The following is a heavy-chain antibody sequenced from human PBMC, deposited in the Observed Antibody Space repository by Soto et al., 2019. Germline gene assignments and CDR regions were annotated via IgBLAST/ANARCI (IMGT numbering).Heavy chain of an antibody. CDR1: GGSISSYY. CDR2: IYYSGST. J-gene: IGHJ5*01. CDR3: SRNRWFDS. Sequence: SETLSLTCTVSGGSISSYYWSWIRQPPGKGLEWIGYIYYSGSTNYNPPLKSRVTISVDTSKNQLSLKLSSVTAADTAVYYCSRNRWFDSWGQGTLVTVSS. V-gene: IGHV4-59*08.